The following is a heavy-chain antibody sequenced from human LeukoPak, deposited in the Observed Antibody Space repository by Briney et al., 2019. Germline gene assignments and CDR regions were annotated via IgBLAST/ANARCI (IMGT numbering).Heavy chain of an antibody. V-gene: IGHV1-18*01. CDR2: ISAYNGNT. CDR1: GYTFTSYG. J-gene: IGHJ4*02. CDR3: ARGIPAYYFDY. Sequence: ASVKVSCKASGYTFTSYGISWVRQAPGQGLEWVGWISAYNGNTNYAQKLQGRVTMTPDISTSTAYMELRSLRSDDTAVYYCARGIPAYYFDYWGQGTLVTVSS. D-gene: IGHD2-2*01.